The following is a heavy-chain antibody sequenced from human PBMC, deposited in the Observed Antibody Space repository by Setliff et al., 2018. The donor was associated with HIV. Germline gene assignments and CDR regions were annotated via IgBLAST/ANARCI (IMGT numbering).Heavy chain of an antibody. CDR3: ARVYYGDLEY. Sequence: SETLSLTCTVSGGSISGHYWSWIRQPPGKGLEWIGHIYSSGSTNYNPSLKSRVTISADTSKNQFSLNLSSVTAADTAVYFCARVYYGDLEYWGQGTLVTVSS. D-gene: IGHD4-17*01. CDR1: GGSISGHY. V-gene: IGHV4-4*08. CDR2: IYSSGST. J-gene: IGHJ4*02.